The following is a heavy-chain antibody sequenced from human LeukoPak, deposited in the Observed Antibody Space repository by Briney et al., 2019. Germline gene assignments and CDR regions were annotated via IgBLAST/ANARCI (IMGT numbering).Heavy chain of an antibody. J-gene: IGHJ6*03. CDR3: ARVLRYCSGGNCYSGGLGYMDV. V-gene: IGHV3-11*01. CDR2: ISSSGSTK. CDR1: GFTSSDYY. Sequence: GGSLRLSCAASGFTSSDYYMSWIRQAPGKGLEWVSYISSSGSTKYYADSVKGRFTISRDNAKNSLFLQMNSLRAEDTAVYYCARVLRYCSGGNCYSGGLGYMDVWGKGTTVTISS. D-gene: IGHD2-15*01.